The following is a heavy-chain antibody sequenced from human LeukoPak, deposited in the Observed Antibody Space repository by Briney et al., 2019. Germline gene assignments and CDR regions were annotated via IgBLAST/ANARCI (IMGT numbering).Heavy chain of an antibody. CDR2: INPSSGGT. D-gene: IGHD4-17*01. V-gene: IGHV1-2*02. J-gene: IGHJ6*02. CDR1: GYTFTNYY. Sequence: ASVNVSCKASGYTFTNYYIHWVRQAPGHGLEWMGAINPSSGGTNSAQKFQGRVSMTRDTSISTAYMEVSRLRSDDTAVFYCVRDLVTTGPYGMDVWGQGTTVTVSS. CDR3: VRDLVTTGPYGMDV.